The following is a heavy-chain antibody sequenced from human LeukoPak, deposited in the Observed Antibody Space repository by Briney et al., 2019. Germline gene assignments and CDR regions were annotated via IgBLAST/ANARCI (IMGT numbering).Heavy chain of an antibody. CDR1: GYTFTGYY. Sequence: ASVKVSCKASGYTFTGYYMHWVRQAPGQGLEWMGWINPNSGGTNYAQKFQGRVTMTRDTSISTAYMELSRLRSDDTAVYYCARENVLLWFGESRCFDYWGQGTLVTVSS. CDR3: ARENVLLWFGESRCFDY. D-gene: IGHD3-10*01. J-gene: IGHJ4*02. CDR2: INPNSGGT. V-gene: IGHV1-2*02.